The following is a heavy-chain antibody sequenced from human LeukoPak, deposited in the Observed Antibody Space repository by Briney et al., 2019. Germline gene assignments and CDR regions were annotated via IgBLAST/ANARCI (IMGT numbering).Heavy chain of an antibody. CDR2: INHSGST. J-gene: IGHJ3*02. CDR1: GGSFCGYY. CDR3: ARGWLSVSLDAFDI. D-gene: IGHD3-9*01. V-gene: IGHV4-34*01. Sequence: ASETLSLTCAVSGGSFCGYYWSWIRQPPGKGLKWIGEINHSGSTNYNPSLKSRVTISVDTSKNQFSLKLSSVTAADTAVYYCARGWLSVSLDAFDIWGQGTMVTVSS.